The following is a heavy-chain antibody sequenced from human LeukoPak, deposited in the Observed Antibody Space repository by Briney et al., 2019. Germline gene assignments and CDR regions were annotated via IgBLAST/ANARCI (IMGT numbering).Heavy chain of an antibody. CDR3: ARVNHGGNSFSDY. CDR1: GFTFSTYW. V-gene: IGHV3-74*01. J-gene: IGHJ4*02. D-gene: IGHD4-23*01. CDR2: INSDGAST. Sequence: GGSLRLSCAASGFTFSTYWMHWVRQAPGKGLVWVSRINSDGASTNYAGSVEGRFTISRDNAKNTLYLQMNSLRAEDTAVYYCARVNHGGNSFSDYWGQGTLVTVSS.